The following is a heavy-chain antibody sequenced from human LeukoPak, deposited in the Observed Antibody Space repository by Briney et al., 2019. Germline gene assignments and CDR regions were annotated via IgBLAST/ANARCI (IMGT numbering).Heavy chain of an antibody. CDR1: GFTFSSYA. J-gene: IGHJ3*02. CDR2: ISYDGSNK. CDR3: AKVDRVYAILDAFDI. V-gene: IGHV3-30-3*01. Sequence: SGGSLRLSCAASGFTFSSYAMHWVRQAPGKGLEWVAVISYDGSNKYCADSVKGRFTASRDNSKNTLYLQMNSLRAEDTAVYYCAKVDRVYAILDAFDIWGQGTMVTVSS. D-gene: IGHD2-8*01.